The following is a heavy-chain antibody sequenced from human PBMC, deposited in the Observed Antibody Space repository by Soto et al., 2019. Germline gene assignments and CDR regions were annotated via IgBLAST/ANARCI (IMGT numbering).Heavy chain of an antibody. Sequence: PGEFLKISCKGSGYSFTSYWNGWVRKMRGKGLGWRGIIYPGDSDTRYSPSFQGQVTISADKPIITAYLQWSSLKASDPAIYDCARYYREYYYDNNGYYTDYYYYGMDVWGQGTKVTVSS. D-gene: IGHD3-22*01. CDR1: GYSFTSYW. CDR3: ARYYREYYYDNNGYYTDYYYYGMDV. CDR2: IYPGDSDT. J-gene: IGHJ6*02. V-gene: IGHV5-51*04.